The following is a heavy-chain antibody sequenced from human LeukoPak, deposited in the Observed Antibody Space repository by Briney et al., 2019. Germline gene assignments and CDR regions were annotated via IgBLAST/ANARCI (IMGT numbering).Heavy chain of an antibody. V-gene: IGHV3-7*01. CDR3: ARGGMATLYWYFDL. D-gene: IGHD5-24*01. CDR2: IKQDGSEK. CDR1: GFTFSSYW. Sequence: PGGSLRLSCVASGFTFSSYWMSWVRQAPGKGLEWVANIKQDGSEKYYVDSVKGRFTISRDNAKNSLYLQMNSLRAEDTAVYYCARGGMATLYWYFDLWGRGTLVTVSS. J-gene: IGHJ2*01.